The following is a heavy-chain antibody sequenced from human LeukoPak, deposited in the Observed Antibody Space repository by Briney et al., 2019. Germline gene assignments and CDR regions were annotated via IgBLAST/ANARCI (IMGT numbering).Heavy chain of an antibody. J-gene: IGHJ4*02. CDR1: GFIFSSYA. Sequence: GGSLRLSCAAPGFIFSSYAMIWVRQARGKGLEWVSTISGSGDSTWYADSVRGRFTTSRDNSKNTLHLLMNSLRAEDTAVYYCARVIRAAPGKGYFDYWGQGTLVTVSS. V-gene: IGHV3-23*01. D-gene: IGHD6-13*01. CDR2: ISGSGDST. CDR3: ARVIRAAPGKGYFDY.